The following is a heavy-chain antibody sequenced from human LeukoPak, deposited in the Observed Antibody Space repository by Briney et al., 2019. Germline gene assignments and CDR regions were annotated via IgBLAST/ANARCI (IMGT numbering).Heavy chain of an antibody. CDR2: INPNSGGT. Sequence: ASVKVSCKASGYTFTGYYMHWVRQAPGQGLEWMGWINPNSGGTNYAQKFQGRVTMTRDTSISTAYMELSRLRSDDTAVYYCARATHYGDPHGRYAFDIWGQGTMVTVSS. CDR1: GYTFTGYY. CDR3: ARATHYGDPHGRYAFDI. J-gene: IGHJ3*02. V-gene: IGHV1-2*02. D-gene: IGHD4-17*01.